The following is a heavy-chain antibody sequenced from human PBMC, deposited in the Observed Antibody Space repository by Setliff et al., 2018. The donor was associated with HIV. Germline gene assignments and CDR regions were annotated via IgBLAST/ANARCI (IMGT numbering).Heavy chain of an antibody. CDR3: ARGRVFCDGDSCYHFDY. CDR1: GDSIISGNFF. D-gene: IGHD2-21*02. J-gene: IGHJ4*02. Sequence: PSETLSLTCNVSGDSIISGNFFWSWIRQSPGKGLEWIGYIYSSGSATHNPSLTSPVTIPVDTSKNEFYLTLSSVTAADTAVYYCARGRVFCDGDSCYHFDYWGQGVLVTVSS. CDR2: IYSSGSA. V-gene: IGHV4-31*01.